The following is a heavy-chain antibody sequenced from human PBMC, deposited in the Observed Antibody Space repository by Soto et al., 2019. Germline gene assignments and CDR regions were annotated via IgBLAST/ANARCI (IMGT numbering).Heavy chain of an antibody. Sequence: PGGSLRLSCAASGLTFSSYWMNWVRQAPGKGLEWVANIKEDGSEKYYVDSVKGRFTISRDNVKNSLFLQMNSLRADDTAVYHCVGGHAMDVWGQGTTVTVSS. J-gene: IGHJ6*02. V-gene: IGHV3-7*01. CDR3: VGGHAMDV. D-gene: IGHD2-15*01. CDR2: IKEDGSEK. CDR1: GLTFSSYW.